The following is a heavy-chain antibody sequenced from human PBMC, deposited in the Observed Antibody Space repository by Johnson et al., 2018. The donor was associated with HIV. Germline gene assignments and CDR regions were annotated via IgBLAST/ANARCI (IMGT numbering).Heavy chain of an antibody. V-gene: IGHV3-15*01. D-gene: IGHD6-25*01. CDR2: IKSRTDGGTT. CDR1: GFIFSKAW. Sequence: VQLVESGGGVVQPGRSLRLSCAASGFIFSKAWMTWVRQAPGKGLEWVGRIKSRTDGGTTDYAALVKDRFTISRDNSRSTLFLEMINLRDEDTALYYCARDVAAAKMDAFDTWGQGTMVIVSS. CDR3: ARDVAAAKMDAFDT. J-gene: IGHJ3*02.